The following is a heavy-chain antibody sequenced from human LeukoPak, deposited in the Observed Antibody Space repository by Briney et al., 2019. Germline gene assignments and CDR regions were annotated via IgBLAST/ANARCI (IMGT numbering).Heavy chain of an antibody. V-gene: IGHV3-66*01. CDR1: GFTVRGDY. Sequence: GGSLRLSCAASGFTVRGDYMSWVRQAPGKGLEWVSVIYSGGTTYYADSVKGRFTISRDNSENTVFPQMNSLRAEDTAVYYCVTPWSGPTGMDWGQGTLVTVSS. J-gene: IGHJ4*02. D-gene: IGHD3-3*01. CDR3: VTPWSGPTGMD. CDR2: IYSGGTT.